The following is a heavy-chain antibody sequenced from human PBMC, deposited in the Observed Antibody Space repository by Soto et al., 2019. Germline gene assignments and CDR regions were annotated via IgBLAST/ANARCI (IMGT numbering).Heavy chain of an antibody. Sequence: QVHLQESGPGLVKPSQTLSLTCTVSGGSIISGAYYWSWIRQPPGKGLEWIGYIYDSGSTYYHPSLQSRITISVDTSKNQFSLKLRSVTAADTAVYYCASAGVDDYGDYVFNYWGQGTLVTVSS. CDR1: GGSIISGAYY. CDR3: ASAGVDDYGDYVFNY. CDR2: IYDSGST. J-gene: IGHJ4*02. D-gene: IGHD4-17*01. V-gene: IGHV4-30-4*01.